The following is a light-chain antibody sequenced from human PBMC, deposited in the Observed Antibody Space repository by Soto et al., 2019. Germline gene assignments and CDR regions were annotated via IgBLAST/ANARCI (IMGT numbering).Light chain of an antibody. CDR1: SSDVGGYNY. CDR2: EVT. Sequence: QSALTQPPSASGSPGQSVTISCTGTSSDVGGYNYVSWYQQHAGKGPKLMIYEVTKRPSGVPDRFSGSKFGNTASLTVSGFQADDEAAYYCSSFAGSDSVVFGGGTKLTVL. J-gene: IGLJ2*01. V-gene: IGLV2-8*01. CDR3: SSFAGSDSVV.